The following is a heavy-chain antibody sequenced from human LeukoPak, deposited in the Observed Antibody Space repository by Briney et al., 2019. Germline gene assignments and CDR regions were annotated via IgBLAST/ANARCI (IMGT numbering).Heavy chain of an antibody. V-gene: IGHV1-18*01. CDR2: ISAYNGNT. D-gene: IGHD5-12*01. Sequence: ASVKVSCKASGYTFTIYGISWVRQAPGQGLEWMGWISAYNGNTNYAQKLQGRVTITTDTSTSTAYMELRSLRSDDTAVYYCATRDLSGYAVFDYWGQGTLVTVSS. CDR1: GYTFTIYG. J-gene: IGHJ4*02. CDR3: ATRDLSGYAVFDY.